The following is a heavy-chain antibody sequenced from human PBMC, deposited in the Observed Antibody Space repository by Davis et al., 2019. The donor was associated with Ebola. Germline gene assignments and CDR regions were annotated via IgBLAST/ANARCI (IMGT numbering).Heavy chain of an antibody. CDR1: GGSISSYY. CDR2: IYYSGST. Sequence: GSLRLSCTVSGGSISSYYWSWIRQPPGKGLEWIGYIYYSGSTNYNPSLKSRVTISVDTSKNQFSLKLSSVTAADTAVYYCARVGSSGWYEFEPWAQGTLVTVSS. D-gene: IGHD6-19*01. CDR3: ARVGSSGWYEFEP. J-gene: IGHJ5*02. V-gene: IGHV4-59*01.